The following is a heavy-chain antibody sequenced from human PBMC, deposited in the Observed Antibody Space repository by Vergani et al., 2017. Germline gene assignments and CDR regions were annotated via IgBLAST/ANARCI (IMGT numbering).Heavy chain of an antibody. D-gene: IGHD6-19*01. CDR3: ARARAVAGPYFDY. CDR2: ISYDGSNK. Sequence: VQLVESGGGLVQPGRSLRLSCAASGFTFSSYAMHWVRQAPGKGLEWVAVISYDGSNKYCADSVKGRFTISRDNSKNTLYLQMNSLRVEDTAVYYCARARAVAGPYFDYWGQGTLVTVSS. J-gene: IGHJ4*02. CDR1: GFTFSSYA. V-gene: IGHV3-30-3*01.